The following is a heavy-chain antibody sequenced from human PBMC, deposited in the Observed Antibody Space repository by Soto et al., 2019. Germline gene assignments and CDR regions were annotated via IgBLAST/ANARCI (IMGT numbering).Heavy chain of an antibody. Sequence: ASVKVSCKASGGTFSSYAISWVRQAPGQGLEWMGGIIPIFGTANYAQKFQGRVTITADESTSTAYMELSSLRSEDTAVYYCAREAPGVDYYYYGMDVWGQGTTVTVSS. V-gene: IGHV1-69*13. D-gene: IGHD2-21*01. J-gene: IGHJ6*02. CDR3: AREAPGVDYYYYGMDV. CDR1: GGTFSSYA. CDR2: IIPIFGTA.